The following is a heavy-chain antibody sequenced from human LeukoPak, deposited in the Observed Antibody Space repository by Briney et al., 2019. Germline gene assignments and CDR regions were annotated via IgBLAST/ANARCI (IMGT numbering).Heavy chain of an antibody. J-gene: IGHJ4*02. CDR3: ARGLGAYDSSGYYDIDY. D-gene: IGHD3-22*01. CDR1: GYTFIGYY. Sequence: GASVKVSCKASGYTFIGYYMHWVRQAPGQGLEWMGWINPNSGGTNYAQKFQGRVTMTRDTSISTAYMELSRLRSDDTAVYYCARGLGAYDSSGYYDIDYWGQGTLVTVSS. CDR2: INPNSGGT. V-gene: IGHV1-2*02.